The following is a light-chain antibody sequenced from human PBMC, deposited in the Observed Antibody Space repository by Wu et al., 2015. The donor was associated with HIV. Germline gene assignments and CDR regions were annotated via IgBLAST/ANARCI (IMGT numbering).Light chain of an antibody. CDR1: QSVSSNY. CDR3: QHYSSSPTMYT. J-gene: IGKJ3*01. CDR2: AAS. Sequence: EIVLTQSPGTLSLSPGERATLSCRASQSVSSNYLAWYQKKSGQAPRLLIYAASSRATGIPDRFSGSESGTDFTLTISRLEPEDFAVYYCQHYSSSPTMYTFGPGTKVDIK. V-gene: IGKV3-20*01.